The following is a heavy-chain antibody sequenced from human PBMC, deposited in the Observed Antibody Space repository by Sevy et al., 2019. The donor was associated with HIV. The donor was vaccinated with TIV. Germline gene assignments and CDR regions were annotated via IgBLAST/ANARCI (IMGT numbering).Heavy chain of an antibody. J-gene: IGHJ6*02. D-gene: IGHD1-26*01. Sequence: GGSLRLSCAASGFTFSSYGMHWVRQAPGKGLEWVSAISYDGSNKYYADSVKGRFTISRDNSKNTLYLQMNSLRAEDTAEYNWARALDVAVGATGSYDYYHGMDVWGQGTTVTVSS. CDR2: ISYDGSNK. CDR1: GFTFSSYG. V-gene: IGHV3-30*03. CDR3: ARALDVAVGATGSYDYYHGMDV.